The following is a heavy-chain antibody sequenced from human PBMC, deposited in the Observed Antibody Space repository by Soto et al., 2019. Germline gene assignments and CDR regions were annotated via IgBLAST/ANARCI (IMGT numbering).Heavy chain of an antibody. V-gene: IGHV1-69*12. CDR2: IIPMFGTA. CDR3: ACGRQLWLRRINNGYSG. Sequence: QVQLVQSGAEVKKPESSVKVSCKAPGGTFSTYAISWVRQAPGQGLEWMGGIIPMFGTANYAQRFQDRVTLTANEATNTVYMELSSLSSEDTAVYFCACGRQLWLRRINNGYSGWGQGTLVTVSS. CDR1: GGTFSTYA. D-gene: IGHD5-12*01. J-gene: IGHJ4*02.